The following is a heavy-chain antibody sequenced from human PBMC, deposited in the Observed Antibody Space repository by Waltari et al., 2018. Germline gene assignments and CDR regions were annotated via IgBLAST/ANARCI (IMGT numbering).Heavy chain of an antibody. J-gene: IGHJ4*02. CDR3: ARWRGYCSSTSCHHSFDY. D-gene: IGHD2-2*01. V-gene: IGHV1-2*06. CDR2: INPNSGGT. CDR1: GYTFTGYY. Sequence: QVQLVQSGAEVKKPGASVKVSCKASGYTFTGYYMHWVRPAPGHGLEWMGRINPNSGGTNYAQKFQGRVTMTRDTSISTAYMELSRLRSDDTAVYYCARWRGYCSSTSCHHSFDYWGQGTLVTVSS.